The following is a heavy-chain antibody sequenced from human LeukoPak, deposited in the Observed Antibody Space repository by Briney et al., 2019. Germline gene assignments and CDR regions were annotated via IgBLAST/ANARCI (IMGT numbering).Heavy chain of an antibody. V-gene: IGHV3-7*01. CDR1: GFTFSIYW. CDR2: ILQDGSEK. J-gene: IGHJ4*02. CDR3: ARAGAYRRSSPAVF. Sequence: GGSLGLSCAVSGFTFSIYWMSWVRQTPGKGLEWVAIILQDGSEKHYVASVKGRFTISRDNAKNSVYLQMNGLRAEDTAVYYCARAGAYRRSSPAVFGVQGTLVTVSS. D-gene: IGHD3-10*02.